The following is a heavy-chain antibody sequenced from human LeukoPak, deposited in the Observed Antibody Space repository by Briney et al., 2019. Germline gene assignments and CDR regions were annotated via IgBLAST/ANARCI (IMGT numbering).Heavy chain of an antibody. CDR1: GFTFSSYA. Sequence: GRSLRLSCAASGFTFSSYAMHWVRQAPGKGLEWVAVISYDGSNKYYADSVKGRFTISRDNSKNTLYLQMNSLKAEDTAVYYCARDLQDIVVVPAADYCGQGTLVTVSS. CDR3: ARDLQDIVVVPAADY. V-gene: IGHV3-30*04. D-gene: IGHD2-2*01. CDR2: ISYDGSNK. J-gene: IGHJ4*02.